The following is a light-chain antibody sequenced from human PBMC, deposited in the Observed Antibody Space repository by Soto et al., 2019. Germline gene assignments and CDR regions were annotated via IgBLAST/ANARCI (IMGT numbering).Light chain of an antibody. Sequence: DIQMTQSPSTLSASVGGRVTITCRASQSVGTWVAWYQQKPGKAPKLLIYKASTLKSGVPSRFSGSGSGTDFTLTISSLQPEDFATYYCQQSYSTPITFGQGTRLEIK. CDR1: QSVGTW. V-gene: IGKV1-5*03. J-gene: IGKJ5*01. CDR2: KAS. CDR3: QQSYSTPIT.